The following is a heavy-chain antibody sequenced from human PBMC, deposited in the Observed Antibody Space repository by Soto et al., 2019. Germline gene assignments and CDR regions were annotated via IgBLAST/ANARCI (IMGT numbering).Heavy chain of an antibody. Sequence: GGSLRLSCAASGFTFSSYAMSWVRPAPGKGLEWVSAISGSGGSTYYADSVKGRFTISRDNSKNTLYLQMNSLRAEDTAVYYCAKSRSVLAYCGGDCYFDYWGQGTLVTVSS. CDR3: AKSRSVLAYCGGDCYFDY. V-gene: IGHV3-23*01. J-gene: IGHJ4*02. CDR2: ISGSGGST. D-gene: IGHD2-21*02. CDR1: GFTFSSYA.